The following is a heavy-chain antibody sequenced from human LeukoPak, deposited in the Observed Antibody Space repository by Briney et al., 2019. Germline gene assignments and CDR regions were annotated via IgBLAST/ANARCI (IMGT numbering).Heavy chain of an antibody. D-gene: IGHD6-13*01. CDR2: INPSGGST. CDR3: ARGPPQQLVDY. CDR1: GYTFTSYY. Sequence: ASVKVSCKASGYTFTSYYMHWVRQAPGQGLEWIGIINPSGGSTSYAQKFQGRVTMTRDTSTITVYMELSSLRSEGTAVYYCARGPPQQLVDYWGQGTLVTVSS. V-gene: IGHV1-46*01. J-gene: IGHJ4*02.